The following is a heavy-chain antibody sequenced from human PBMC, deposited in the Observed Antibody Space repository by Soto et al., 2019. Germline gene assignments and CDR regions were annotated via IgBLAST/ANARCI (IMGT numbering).Heavy chain of an antibody. CDR2: INAGNGNT. CDR1: GYTFTSYA. V-gene: IGHV1-3*01. D-gene: IGHD3-3*01. Sequence: GASVQVSCKASGYTFTSYAMHWVRQAPGQRLEWMGWINAGNGNTKYSQKFQGRVTITRDTSASTAYMELSSLRSEDTAVYYCARDRYDFWSGFLPVVYYGMDVWGQGTTVTVSS. CDR3: ARDRYDFWSGFLPVVYYGMDV. J-gene: IGHJ6*02.